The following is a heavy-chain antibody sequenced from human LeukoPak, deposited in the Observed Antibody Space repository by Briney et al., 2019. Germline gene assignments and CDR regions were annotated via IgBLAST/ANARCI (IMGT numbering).Heavy chain of an antibody. J-gene: IGHJ3*02. Sequence: ASVKVSCKASGYTFTTYGISWVRQAPGQGLEWMGWISAYNGNTNYAQKLQGRVTMTTDTSTSTAYMELRSLRSDDTAVYYCAINGATPGTRNAFDIWGQGTMVTVSS. CDR1: GYTFTTYG. CDR2: ISAYNGNT. CDR3: AINGATPGTRNAFDI. D-gene: IGHD7-27*01. V-gene: IGHV1-18*01.